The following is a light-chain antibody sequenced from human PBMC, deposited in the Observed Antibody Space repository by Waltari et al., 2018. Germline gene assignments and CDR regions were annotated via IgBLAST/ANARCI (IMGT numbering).Light chain of an antibody. J-gene: IGKJ4*01. CDR1: QGISNS. Sequence: DIQMTQSPSSLSASVGDRVSTTCRASQGISNSLAWYQQRPGKAPKLLIYDASSLESGVASRFSGSGSGTECTLTISSLQPEDFATYYCHQYYTSALDFGGGTKVEIK. CDR2: DAS. V-gene: IGKV1-NL1*01. CDR3: HQYYTSALD.